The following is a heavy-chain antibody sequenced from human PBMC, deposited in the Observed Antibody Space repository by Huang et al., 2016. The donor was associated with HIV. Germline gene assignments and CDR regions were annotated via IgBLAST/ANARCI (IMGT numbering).Heavy chain of an antibody. CDR3: ARVESRRYYDSSGYYY. J-gene: IGHJ4*02. V-gene: IGHV1-69*01. D-gene: IGHD3-22*01. CDR1: GGTFSSYA. Sequence: QVQLVQSGAEVKKPGSSVKVSCKASGGTFSSYAISWVRQAPGQGLEWMGGIIQSFGTANDAQKFQGRVTITADESTSTAYMELSSLRSEDTAVYYCARVESRRYYDSSGYYYWGQGTLVTVSS. CDR2: IIQSFGTA.